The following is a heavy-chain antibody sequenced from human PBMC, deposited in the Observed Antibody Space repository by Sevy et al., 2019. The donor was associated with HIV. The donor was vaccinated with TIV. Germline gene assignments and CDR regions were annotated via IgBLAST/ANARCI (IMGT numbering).Heavy chain of an antibody. J-gene: IGHJ4*02. CDR3: AREDIRVAGIGYYFHS. D-gene: IGHD6-19*01. CDR2: IWYDGTNK. CDR1: GFTFSSYA. V-gene: IGHV3-33*08. Sequence: GGSLRLSCADSGFTFSSYAKHWVRQAPGKGLEWVAVIWYDGTNKEYADSVKGRFTISRDNSKNNLYLQMNSLRVEDTAVYYCAREDIRVAGIGYYFHSWGQGTLVTVSS.